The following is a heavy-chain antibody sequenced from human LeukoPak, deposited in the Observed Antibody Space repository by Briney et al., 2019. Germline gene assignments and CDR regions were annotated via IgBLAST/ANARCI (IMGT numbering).Heavy chain of an antibody. Sequence: GGSLRLSCAASGFTFSDYYMSWVRQAPGKGLEWVSVISSGGSTYYADSVKGRFTISRDNSKNTLYLQMNSLRAEDTAVYYCARDPSNPTAFDYWGQGTLVTVSS. CDR1: GFTFSDYY. D-gene: IGHD6-6*01. V-gene: IGHV3-66*02. J-gene: IGHJ4*02. CDR3: ARDPSNPTAFDY. CDR2: ISSGGST.